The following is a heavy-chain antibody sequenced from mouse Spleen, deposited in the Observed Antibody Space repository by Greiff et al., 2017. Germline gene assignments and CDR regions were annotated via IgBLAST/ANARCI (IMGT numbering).Heavy chain of an antibody. V-gene: IGHV1-7*01. CDR2: INPSTGYT. Sequence: QVQLQQSGAELAKPGASVKMSCKASGYTFTSYWMHWVKQRPGQGLEWIGYINPSTGYTDYNQKFKDKATLTADKSSSTAYMQLSSLTSEDSAVYYCAVYDGYSYLYCDVWGAGTTVTVSS. CDR3: AVYDGYSYLYCDV. J-gene: IGHJ1*01. D-gene: IGHD2-3*01. CDR1: GYTFTSYW.